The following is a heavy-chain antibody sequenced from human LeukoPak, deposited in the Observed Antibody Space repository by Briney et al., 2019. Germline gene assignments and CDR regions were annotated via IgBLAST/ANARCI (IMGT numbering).Heavy chain of an antibody. D-gene: IGHD2-21*01. Sequence: ASVKVSCKASGYTFTGYYMHWVRQAPGQGLEWMGWINPNSGGTNYAQKFQGRVTMTRDTSISTAYMELRRLRSDDTAVYYCARGPAVGLHIVVVRRKGAFDIWGQGTMVTVSS. CDR2: INPNSGGT. V-gene: IGHV1-2*02. CDR1: GYTFTGYY. J-gene: IGHJ3*02. CDR3: ARGPAVGLHIVVVRRKGAFDI.